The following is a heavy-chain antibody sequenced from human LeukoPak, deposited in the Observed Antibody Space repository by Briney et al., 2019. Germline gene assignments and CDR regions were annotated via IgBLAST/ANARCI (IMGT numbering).Heavy chain of an antibody. D-gene: IGHD2/OR15-2a*01. CDR3: ARADRYYNFYYYYYMDV. CDR1: GYTFTGYY. Sequence: GASVKVSCKASGYTFTGYYMHWVRQAPGQGLEWMGWINPNSGGTNYAQKFQGRVTMTRDTSISTAYMELSRLRSDDTAVYYCARADRYYNFYYYYYMDVWGKGTTVTISS. V-gene: IGHV1-2*02. J-gene: IGHJ6*03. CDR2: INPNSGGT.